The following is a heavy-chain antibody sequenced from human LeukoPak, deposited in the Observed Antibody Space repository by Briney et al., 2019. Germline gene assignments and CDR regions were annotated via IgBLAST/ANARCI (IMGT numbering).Heavy chain of an antibody. V-gene: IGHV3-30*04. J-gene: IGHJ4*02. Sequence: PGGSLRLSRAASGFTFSSYVMHWVRQAPGKGLEWVAIISYDGSNKYYADSVKGRFTISRDNSKDTLYLQMNSLRAEDTAVYYCARDQVGFYSYGPPDYWGQGTLVTISS. CDR1: GFTFSSYV. CDR3: ARDQVGFYSYGPPDY. D-gene: IGHD5-18*01. CDR2: ISYDGSNK.